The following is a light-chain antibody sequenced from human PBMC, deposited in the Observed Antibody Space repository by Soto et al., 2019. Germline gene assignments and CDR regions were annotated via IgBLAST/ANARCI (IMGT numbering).Light chain of an antibody. J-gene: IGKJ4*01. CDR2: DAS. V-gene: IGKV3-11*01. CDR3: QQRSNWPST. CDR1: QSVSSY. Sequence: EIVLTQSPATLSLSPGERATLSCRASQSVSSYLAWYQQKPGQAPRLLIYDASNRATGIPARFSGSGSGTDSTLTISSLGPEDFAVYYCQQRSNWPSTFGGGTKV.